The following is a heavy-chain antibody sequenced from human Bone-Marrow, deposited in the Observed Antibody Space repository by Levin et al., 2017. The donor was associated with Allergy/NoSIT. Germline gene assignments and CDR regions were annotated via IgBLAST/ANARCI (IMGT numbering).Heavy chain of an antibody. Sequence: SQTLSLTCAISGDSVSSKSAAWNWIRQSPSRGLEWLGRTYYRAKWYNDYAVSVKSRITINPDTSKNQFSLQLNSVTPEDTAVYYCARDVGSSRLDAFDSWGQGTMVTVSS. V-gene: IGHV6-1*01. CDR3: ARDVGSSRLDAFDS. CDR2: TYYRAKWYN. D-gene: IGHD1-26*01. CDR1: GDSVSSKSAA. J-gene: IGHJ3*02.